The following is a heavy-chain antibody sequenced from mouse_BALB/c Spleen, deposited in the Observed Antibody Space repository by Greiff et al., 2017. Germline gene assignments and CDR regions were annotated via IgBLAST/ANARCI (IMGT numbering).Heavy chain of an antibody. V-gene: IGHV5-6-3*01. Sequence: EVQRVESGGGLVQPGGSLKLSCAASGFTFSSYGMSWVRQTPDKRLELVETINSNGGSTYYPDSVKGRFTISRDNAKNTLYLQMSSLKSEDTAMYYCARGDDGYYPYYFDYWGQGTTLTVSS. CDR3: ARGDDGYYPYYFDY. CDR1: GFTFSSYG. CDR2: INSNGGST. J-gene: IGHJ2*01. D-gene: IGHD2-3*01.